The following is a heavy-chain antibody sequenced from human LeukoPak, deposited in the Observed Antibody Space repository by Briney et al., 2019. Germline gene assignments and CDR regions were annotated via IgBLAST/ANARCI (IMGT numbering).Heavy chain of an antibody. D-gene: IGHD3-3*01. CDR3: ASSYDFWSGYFDY. J-gene: IGHJ4*02. CDR1: GFTFSSYS. Sequence: PGGSLRLSCAASGFTFSSYSMNWVRQAPGKGLKWVSSISSSSSYIYYADSVKGRFTISRDNAKNSLYLQMNSLRAEDTAVYYCASSYDFWSGYFDYWGQGTPVTVSS. V-gene: IGHV3-21*01. CDR2: ISSSSSYI.